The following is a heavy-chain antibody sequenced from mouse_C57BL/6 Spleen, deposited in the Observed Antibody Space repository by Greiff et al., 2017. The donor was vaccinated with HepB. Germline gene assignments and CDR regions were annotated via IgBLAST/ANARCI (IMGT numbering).Heavy chain of an antibody. Sequence: QVQLQQPGAELVKPGASVKMSCKASGYTFTSYWIPWVKQRPGQGLEWIGDIYPGSGSTNYHEKFKSKATLTVDTSSSTAYMQLSSLTSEDSAVYDGARLRSYGYDPAWFAYWGQGTLVTVAA. V-gene: IGHV1-55*01. D-gene: IGHD2-2*01. J-gene: IGHJ3*01. CDR2: IYPGSGST. CDR3: ARLRSYGYDPAWFAY. CDR1: GYTFTSYW.